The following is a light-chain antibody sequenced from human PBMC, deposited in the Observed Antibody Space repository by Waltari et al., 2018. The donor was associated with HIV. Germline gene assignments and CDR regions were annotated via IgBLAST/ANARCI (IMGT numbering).Light chain of an antibody. Sequence: VVLTQSPGTLSLSPGEKAILSCRASRSIKSTFFVWYQQKPGQPPRLLTYSASTSAVGIPDRFTASGSGTDFTLTISRLEPEDCAVYFCQQCGTDPRSFGQGT. CDR3: QQCGTDPRS. CDR2: SAS. J-gene: IGKJ2*03. CDR1: RSIKSTF. V-gene: IGKV3-20*01.